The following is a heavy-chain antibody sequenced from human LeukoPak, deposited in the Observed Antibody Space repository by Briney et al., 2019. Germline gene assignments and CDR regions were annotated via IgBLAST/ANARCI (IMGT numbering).Heavy chain of an antibody. CDR2: INHSGST. Sequence: SETLSLTCAVYGGSFSGYYCSWIRQPPGKGLEWIGEINHSGSTNYNPSLKSRVTVSVDTSKNQFSLKLSSVTAADTAVYYCARDTLISAYNYYGMDVWGQGTTVTVSS. V-gene: IGHV4-34*01. J-gene: IGHJ6*02. CDR3: ARDTLISAYNYYGMDV. CDR1: GGSFSGYY. D-gene: IGHD3-16*01.